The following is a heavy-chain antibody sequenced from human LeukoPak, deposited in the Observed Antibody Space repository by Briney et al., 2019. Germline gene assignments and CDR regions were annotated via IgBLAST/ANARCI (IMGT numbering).Heavy chain of an antibody. J-gene: IGHJ4*02. D-gene: IGHD1-26*01. Sequence: ASVKVSCKSSGYAFTASYMHWVRQAPGQGLKWMGLINPNSGGTNYAQKFQGRVTMTRDTSISTAYMELSRLTSDDTAVYYCARDESGSYTYWGQGTLVTVSS. CDR3: ARDESGSYTY. CDR1: GYAFTASY. CDR2: INPNSGGT. V-gene: IGHV1-2*02.